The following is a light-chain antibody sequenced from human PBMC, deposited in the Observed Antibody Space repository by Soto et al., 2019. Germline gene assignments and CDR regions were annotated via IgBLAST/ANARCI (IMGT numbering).Light chain of an antibody. CDR2: AAS. J-gene: IGKJ3*01. V-gene: IGKV1-27*01. Sequence: DIQMTQSPSSLSASVGDRVTITCRASQGISNYLAWYQQKPGKVPKLLIYAASTLQLGVPSRFSGSGSGALFTLTISSLQPEDVATYYCQKYNSVPFTFGPGTKVEIK. CDR1: QGISNY. CDR3: QKYNSVPFT.